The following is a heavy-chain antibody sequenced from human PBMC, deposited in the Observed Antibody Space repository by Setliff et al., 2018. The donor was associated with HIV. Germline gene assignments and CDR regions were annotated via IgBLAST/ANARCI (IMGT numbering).Heavy chain of an antibody. CDR1: GYTFTSYY. V-gene: IGHV1-46*01. Sequence: ASVKVSCKASGYTFTSYYMHWVRQAPGQGLEWMGIINPSGGSTSYAQKFQGRVTMTRDTSTSTVYMELSSLRSEDTAVYYCARTYYNSWSGDYYYYGMDVWGQGTTVTVSS. D-gene: IGHD3-3*01. CDR3: ARTYYNSWSGDYYYYGMDV. CDR2: INPSGGST. J-gene: IGHJ6*02.